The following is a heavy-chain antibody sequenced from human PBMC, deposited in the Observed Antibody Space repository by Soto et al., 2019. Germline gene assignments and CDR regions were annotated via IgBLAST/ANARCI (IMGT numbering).Heavy chain of an antibody. V-gene: IGHV4-34*01. CDR1: GGSFSGYY. CDR2: INHSGST. CDR3: ARGHHDNLDY. D-gene: IGHD3-22*01. J-gene: IGHJ4*02. Sequence: SETLSLTCAVYGGSFSGYYWSWIRQPPGKGLEWIGEINHSGSTNYNPSLKSRVTISVDTSKNQFSLKLSSVTAADTAVYYCARGHHDNLDYWGQGTLVTVSS.